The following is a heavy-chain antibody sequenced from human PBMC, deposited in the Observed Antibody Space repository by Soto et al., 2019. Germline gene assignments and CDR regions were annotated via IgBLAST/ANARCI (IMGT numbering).Heavy chain of an antibody. CDR2: INPNSGDT. J-gene: IGHJ4*02. CDR1: GYTFTGYY. Sequence: QVQLVQSGAEVKKPGASVKVSCKTSGYTFTGYYMHWVRQAPGQGLEWMGWINPNSGDTNYAQKFQGWVTMTRDTSIITAYMELSRLTSDDTAVYYCARQQSGLDYWGQGTLVTVSS. CDR3: ARQQSGLDY. V-gene: IGHV1-2*04. D-gene: IGHD6-13*01.